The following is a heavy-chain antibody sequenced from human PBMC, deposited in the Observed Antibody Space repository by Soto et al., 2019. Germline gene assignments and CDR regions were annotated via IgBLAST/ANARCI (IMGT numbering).Heavy chain of an antibody. CDR2: IHSIGST. V-gene: IGHV4-31*03. D-gene: IGHD3-3*01. CDR1: GGSISSGAYY. CDR3: ARTKGDFWSGYSDY. J-gene: IGHJ4*02. Sequence: VQLQESGPGLVKPSQTLSLTCSVYGGSISSGAYYWSWIRQHPGKGLEWIGYIHSIGSTYYNPSLKSRVIISLDTSKNQFSLNLSSVTAADTAVYYCARTKGDFWSGYSDYWGQGTLVTVSS.